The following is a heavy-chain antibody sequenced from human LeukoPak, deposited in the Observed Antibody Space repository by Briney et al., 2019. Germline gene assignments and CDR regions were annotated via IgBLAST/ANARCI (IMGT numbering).Heavy chain of an antibody. V-gene: IGHV3-74*01. Sequence: PGGSLRLSCAASGFTFSSYWMHWVRQAPGKGLVWVSRINSDESSTSYADSVKGRFTISRDNAKNTLYLQMNSLRAEDTAVYYCARVNYGDYGGDYWGQGTLVTVSS. CDR1: GFTFSSYW. CDR2: INSDESST. J-gene: IGHJ4*02. D-gene: IGHD4-17*01. CDR3: ARVNYGDYGGDY.